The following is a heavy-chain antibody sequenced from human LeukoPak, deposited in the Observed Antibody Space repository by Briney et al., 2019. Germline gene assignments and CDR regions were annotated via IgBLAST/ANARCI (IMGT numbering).Heavy chain of an antibody. J-gene: IGHJ3*02. Sequence: SETLSLTCTLSGGSISSYYWSWIRQPPGKGLEWIAYIDYSGNTNYNPSLKSRVNILVDTSKNQFSMKLSSVTTADTAVYYCGRDRRRELVHAFDIWGQGTMVTVSS. CDR1: GGSISSYY. CDR3: GRDRRRELVHAFDI. D-gene: IGHD1-7*01. V-gene: IGHV4-59*01. CDR2: IDYSGNT.